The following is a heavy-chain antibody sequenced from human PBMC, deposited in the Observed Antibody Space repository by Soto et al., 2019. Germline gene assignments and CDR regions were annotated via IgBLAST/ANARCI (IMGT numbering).Heavy chain of an antibody. CDR1: GGSVSGYY. J-gene: IGHJ4*02. CDR3: ARGTYYYDSSGYYYPYYFDY. V-gene: IGHV4-34*01. CDR2: INHSGST. Sequence: SETLSLTCAFYGGSVSGYYWSWIRQPPGKGLEWIGEINHSGSTNYNPSLKSRVTISVDTSKNQFSLKLSPVTAADTAVYYCARGTYYYDSSGYYYPYYFDYWGQGTLVTVSS. D-gene: IGHD3-22*01.